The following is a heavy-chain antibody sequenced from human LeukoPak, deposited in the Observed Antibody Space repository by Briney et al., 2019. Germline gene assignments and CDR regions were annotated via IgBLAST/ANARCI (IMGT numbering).Heavy chain of an antibody. CDR2: IYHSGST. CDR3: AAAAVAVDY. CDR1: GASISSNNW. D-gene: IGHD6-19*01. J-gene: IGHJ4*02. V-gene: IGHV4-4*02. Sequence: SETLSLTCAVSGASISSNNWWNWVRQPPGKGLEWIGEIYHSGSTNYSPSLKSRITISVDKSKNHFSLKLTSVTAADTAIYYCAAAAVAVDYWGQGTLVTASS.